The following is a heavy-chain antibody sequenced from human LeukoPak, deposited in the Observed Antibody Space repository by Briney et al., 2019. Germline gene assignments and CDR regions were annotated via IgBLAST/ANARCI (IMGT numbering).Heavy chain of an antibody. Sequence: GGSLRLSCAASDFSVGDNYMTWVRQAPGKGLQCVSLMYSVGTTYYADSVKGRFAISRDNSKNTLYLQMNSLRAEDTAVYDCARGPSGYHNTGGQGTLVTVSS. CDR2: MYSVGTT. D-gene: IGHD5-12*01. J-gene: IGHJ4*02. CDR3: ARGPSGYHNT. V-gene: IGHV3-66*01. CDR1: DFSVGDNY.